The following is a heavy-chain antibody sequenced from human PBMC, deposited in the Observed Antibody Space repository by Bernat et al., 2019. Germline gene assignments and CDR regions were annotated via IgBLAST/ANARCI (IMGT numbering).Heavy chain of an antibody. V-gene: IGHV3-30-3*01. CDR3: ACDREYSSGWTPDY. Sequence: QVLLVESGGGVVQPGRSLRLSCAASGFTFSSYAMHWVRQAPGKGLEWVAVISYDGSNKYYADSVKGRFTISRDTSKNTLYLQMNSLRAEDTAVYSGACDREYSSGWTPDYWGQGTLVTVSS. D-gene: IGHD6-19*01. CDR2: ISYDGSNK. J-gene: IGHJ4*02. CDR1: GFTFSSYA.